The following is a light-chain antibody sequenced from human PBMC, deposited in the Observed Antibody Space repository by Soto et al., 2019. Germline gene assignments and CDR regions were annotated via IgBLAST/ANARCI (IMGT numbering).Light chain of an antibody. Sequence: QSALTQPASVSGSPGQSITISCTGSSNDVGGYNYVSWYQQHPGQAPKLIIYEVSDWPSGVSPRFSGSKSGNTASLTISGLQVEDEADYFCTSYTSTIPYVFGSGTQLTVL. V-gene: IGLV2-14*01. J-gene: IGLJ6*01. CDR3: TSYTSTIPYV. CDR1: SNDVGGYNY. CDR2: EVS.